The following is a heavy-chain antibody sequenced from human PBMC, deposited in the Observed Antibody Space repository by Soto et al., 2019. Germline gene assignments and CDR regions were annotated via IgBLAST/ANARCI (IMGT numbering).Heavy chain of an antibody. CDR1: GFTFSSYA. V-gene: IGHV3-23*01. J-gene: IGHJ5*02. CDR2: ISGSGGST. CDR3: AKDHRGYYDILTGYLRYNWFDP. D-gene: IGHD3-9*01. Sequence: GGSLRLSCAASGFTFSSYAMSWVRQAPGKGLEWVSAISGSGGSTYYADSVKGRFTISRDNSKNTLHLQMNSLRAEDTAVYYCAKDHRGYYDILTGYLRYNWFDPWGQGTLVTVSS.